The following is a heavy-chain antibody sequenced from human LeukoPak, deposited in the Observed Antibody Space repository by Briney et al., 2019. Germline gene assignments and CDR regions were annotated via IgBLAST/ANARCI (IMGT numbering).Heavy chain of an antibody. D-gene: IGHD2-2*01. Sequence: KPSETLSLTCTVSGGSISSSSYYWGWIRQPPGKGLEWIGSIYYSGSTYYNPSFKSRVTISVDTSKNQFSLKLSSVTAADTAVYYRARRLYIVVVPAAMRGFDYWGQGTLVTVSS. CDR2: IYYSGST. J-gene: IGHJ4*02. CDR1: GGSISSSSYY. CDR3: ARRLYIVVVPAAMRGFDY. V-gene: IGHV4-39*07.